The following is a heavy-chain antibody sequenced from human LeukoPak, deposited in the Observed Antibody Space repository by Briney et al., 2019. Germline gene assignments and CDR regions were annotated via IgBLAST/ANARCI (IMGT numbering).Heavy chain of an antibody. CDR3: ARQPWGSDGSYYFDY. Sequence: SETLSLTCTVSGGSISSYYWSWIRQPPGKGLEWIAYTHYSGNTNYNPSLKSRVTISLDTSKSQISLKLTSLTAADTAVYYCARQPWGSDGSYYFDYWGQGTLVTVSS. V-gene: IGHV4-59*08. CDR2: THYSGNT. J-gene: IGHJ4*02. D-gene: IGHD5-24*01. CDR1: GGSISSYY.